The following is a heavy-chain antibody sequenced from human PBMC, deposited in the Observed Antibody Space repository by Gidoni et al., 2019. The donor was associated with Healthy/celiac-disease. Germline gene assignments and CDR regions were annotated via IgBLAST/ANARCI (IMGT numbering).Heavy chain of an antibody. CDR2: ISGSGGSI. CDR3: AKGITYYYDSSGYYDY. D-gene: IGHD3-22*01. Sequence: EVQLLASGGGLVQPGGSLRLPCAASGFTFSSYAISWVRQAPGKGMEWVSAISGSGGSIYYAESVKGRFTISRDNSKNTLYLQMNSLRAEDTAVYYCAKGITYYYDSSGYYDYWGQGTLVTVSS. V-gene: IGHV3-23*01. J-gene: IGHJ4*02. CDR1: GFTFSSYA.